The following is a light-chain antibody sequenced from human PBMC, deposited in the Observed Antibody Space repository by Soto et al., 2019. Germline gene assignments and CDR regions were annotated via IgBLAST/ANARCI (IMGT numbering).Light chain of an antibody. V-gene: IGKV1-5*03. Sequence: DIQMTQPPSTLSASVGDRVTITCRASQSISSWLAWYQQKPGTAPKLLIYKASTLESGVPSRFSGSRSGTEFTLTVSSLQPDDFATYYCQQYNDSFPYTFGQGTK. CDR3: QQYNDSFPYT. J-gene: IGKJ2*01. CDR1: QSISSW. CDR2: KAS.